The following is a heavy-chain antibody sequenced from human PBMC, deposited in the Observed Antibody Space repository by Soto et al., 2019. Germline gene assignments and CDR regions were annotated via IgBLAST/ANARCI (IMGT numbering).Heavy chain of an antibody. Sequence: QLQLQESGSGLVKPSQTLSLTCAVSGGSISSGGYSWSWIRQPPGMGLVWIGYIYHSGSTYYYTSRRTRVTIAVDTSKNQFSLKLSSETAADTAVYYCARVPDVWGQGTTVTVSS. V-gene: IGHV4-30-2*01. J-gene: IGHJ6*02. CDR2: IYHSGST. D-gene: IGHD1-1*01. CDR1: GGSISSGGYS. CDR3: ARVPDV.